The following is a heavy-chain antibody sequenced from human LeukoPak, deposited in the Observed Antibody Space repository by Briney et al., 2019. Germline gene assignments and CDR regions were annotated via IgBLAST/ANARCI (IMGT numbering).Heavy chain of an antibody. Sequence: PSETLSLTCTASGGSISSSSYYWGWIRQPPGKGLEWIASIYYSGSTYYNPSLKSRVTISVDTSKNQFSLKLSSVTAADTAVYYCARQIGYYYYMDVWGKGTTVTVSS. CDR1: GGSISSSSYY. J-gene: IGHJ6*03. V-gene: IGHV4-39*01. CDR3: ARQIGYYYYMDV. CDR2: IYYSGST.